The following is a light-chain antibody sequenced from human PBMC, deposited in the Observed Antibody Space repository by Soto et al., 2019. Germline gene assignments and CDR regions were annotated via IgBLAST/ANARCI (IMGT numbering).Light chain of an antibody. CDR1: QSVSSN. V-gene: IGKV3-15*01. J-gene: IGKJ1*01. CDR2: GAS. Sequence: EIVMTQSPATLSVSPGERATLSCRASQSVSSNLAWYQQKPGQAPRLLIYGASTRATGIPARFSGSGSGTEFTLPISSLQSEDFAVYYCQQYNNWPPVRTFGQGTKVEIK. CDR3: QQYNNWPPVRT.